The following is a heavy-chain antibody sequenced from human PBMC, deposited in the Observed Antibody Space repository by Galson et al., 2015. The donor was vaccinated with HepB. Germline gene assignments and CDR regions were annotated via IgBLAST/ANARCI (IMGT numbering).Heavy chain of an antibody. CDR3: KTYCGGDCRKLSDY. V-gene: IGHV3-48*01. D-gene: IGHD2-21*01. Sequence: SLRLSCAASGFSFSTYIMNWVRQAPGEGLEWISYIGPTSTTLYYADSVRGRFTISGDNARNSLYLQMTSLRAEDTAVYYCKTYCGGDCRKLSDYWGQGIVVTVSS. J-gene: IGHJ4*02. CDR2: IGPTSTTL. CDR1: GFSFSTYI.